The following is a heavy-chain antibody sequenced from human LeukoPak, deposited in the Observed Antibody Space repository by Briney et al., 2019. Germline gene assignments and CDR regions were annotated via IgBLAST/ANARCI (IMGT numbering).Heavy chain of an antibody. CDR2: ISGSGDST. J-gene: IGHJ4*02. D-gene: IGHD2-2*01. CDR1: GFTFSSYA. CDR3: AKSPCTSCSHRFDY. V-gene: IGHV3-23*01. Sequence: PGGSLRLSCAASGFTFSSYAMSWVRQAPGKGLEWVSAISGSGDSTYYADSVKGRFTISRDNSKNTLYLQMNSPRAEDTAVYYCAKSPCTSCSHRFDYWGQGTLVTVSS.